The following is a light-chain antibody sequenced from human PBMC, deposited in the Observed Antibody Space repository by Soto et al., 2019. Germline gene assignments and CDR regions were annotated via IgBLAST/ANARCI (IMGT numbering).Light chain of an antibody. V-gene: IGKV3-20*01. J-gene: IGKJ4*01. CDR2: GAS. CDR1: QSVSSRY. CDR3: QQYGSSRGT. Sequence: EIVVKESPGSLVLSRGERASLSCSASQSVSSRYVAWYQQKPGQAPRLLIYGASSRAIGIPDRFSGSGSGTDFTLTISRLEPEDFAVYYCQQYGSSRGTFGGGTKVDIK.